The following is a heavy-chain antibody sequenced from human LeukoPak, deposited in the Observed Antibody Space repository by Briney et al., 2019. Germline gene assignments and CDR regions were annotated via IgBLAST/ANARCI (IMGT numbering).Heavy chain of an antibody. V-gene: IGHV3-30*18. Sequence: GRSLRLSCAASGFTFSSYGMHWVRQAPGKGLEWVAVISYDGSNKYYADSVKGRFTISRDNSKNTLYLQMNSLRAEDTAVYYCAKDHSSWYYLFVPPYYYYYGMDVWGQGTTVTVSS. D-gene: IGHD6-13*01. CDR1: GFTFSSYG. CDR2: ISYDGSNK. J-gene: IGHJ6*02. CDR3: AKDHSSWYYLFVPPYYYYYGMDV.